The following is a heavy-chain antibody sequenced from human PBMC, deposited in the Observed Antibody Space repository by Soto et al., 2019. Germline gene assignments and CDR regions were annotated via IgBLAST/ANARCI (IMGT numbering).Heavy chain of an antibody. CDR3: AGTWIQLWAREAWFDP. CDR1: GGTFSSYA. V-gene: IGHV1-69*01. Sequence: QVQLVQSGAEVTKPGSSVKVSCKASGGTFSSYAISWVRQAPGQGLEWMGGIIPIFGTANYAQKFQGRVTITADEPTSTAYMELSSLRSEDTAVYYCAGTWIQLWAREAWFDPWGQGTLVTVSS. D-gene: IGHD5-18*01. CDR2: IIPIFGTA. J-gene: IGHJ5*02.